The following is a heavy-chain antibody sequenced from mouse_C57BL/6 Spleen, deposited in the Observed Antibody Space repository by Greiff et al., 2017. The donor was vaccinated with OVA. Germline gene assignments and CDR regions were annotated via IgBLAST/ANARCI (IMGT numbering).Heavy chain of an antibody. V-gene: IGHV5-17*01. Sequence: EVHLVESGGGLVKPGGSLKLSCAASGFTFSDYGMHWVRQAPEKGLEWVAYISSGSSTIYYADTVKGRFTISRDNAKNTLFLQMTSLRSEDTAMYYCARGYDGYLYYAMDYWGQGTSVTVSS. J-gene: IGHJ4*01. CDR2: ISSGSSTI. CDR3: ARGYDGYLYYAMDY. D-gene: IGHD2-3*01. CDR1: GFTFSDYG.